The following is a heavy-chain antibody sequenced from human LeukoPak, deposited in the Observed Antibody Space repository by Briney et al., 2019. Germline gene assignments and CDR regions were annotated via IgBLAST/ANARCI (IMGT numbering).Heavy chain of an antibody. CDR3: VRRGYSYRY. CDR1: GGSFSGYY. J-gene: IGHJ4*02. V-gene: IGHV4-34*01. D-gene: IGHD5-18*01. CDR2: INHSGRT. Sequence: PSETLSLTCTVYGGSFSGYYWSWIRQPPGKRLEWIGEINHSGRTNYNPSLKSRVTMSVDTSKNQFSLKLSSVTAADTAVYYCVRRGYSYRYWGQGTLVTVSS.